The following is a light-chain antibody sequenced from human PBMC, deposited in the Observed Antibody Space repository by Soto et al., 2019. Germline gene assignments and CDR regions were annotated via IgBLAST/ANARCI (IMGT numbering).Light chain of an antibody. CDR2: DVN. CDR3: SSYTSSFTLV. V-gene: IGLV2-14*01. CDR1: SSDVGGYNY. J-gene: IGLJ1*01. Sequence: QSVLTQPASVSGSPGQSITISCTGTSSDVGGYNYVSWYQQHAGKAPKLMIYDVNNRPSGVSDRFSGSKSGNTASLTISGLQAEDEADYYCSSYTSSFTLVFGTGTKLTVL.